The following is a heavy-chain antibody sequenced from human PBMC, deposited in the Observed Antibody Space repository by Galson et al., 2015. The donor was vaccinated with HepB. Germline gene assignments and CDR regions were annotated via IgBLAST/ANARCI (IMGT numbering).Heavy chain of an antibody. V-gene: IGHV1-69-2*01. CDR3: ATTSGYSYGFSDDAFDI. D-gene: IGHD5-18*01. CDR2: VDPEDGET. CDR1: GYTFTDYY. Sequence: VKVSCKVSGYTFTDYYMHWVQQAPGKGLEWMGLVDPEDGETIYAEKFQGRVTITADTSTDTAYMELSSLRSEDTAVYYCATTSGYSYGFSDDAFDIWGQGTMVTVSS. J-gene: IGHJ3*02.